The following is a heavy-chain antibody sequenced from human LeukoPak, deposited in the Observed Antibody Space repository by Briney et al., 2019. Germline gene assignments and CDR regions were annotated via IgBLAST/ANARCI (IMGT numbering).Heavy chain of an antibody. V-gene: IGHV1-18*01. J-gene: IGHJ5*02. CDR2: IGAYNGNT. D-gene: IGHD6-13*01. CDR1: GYTFTSYG. CDR3: ARELVPIAAAGTIGWFDP. Sequence: ASVKVSCKASGYTFTSYGISWVQQAPGQGLEWMGWIGAYNGNTNYAQKLQGRVTMTTDTSTSTAYMELRSLRSDDTAVYYCARELVPIAAAGTIGWFDPWGQGTLVTVSS.